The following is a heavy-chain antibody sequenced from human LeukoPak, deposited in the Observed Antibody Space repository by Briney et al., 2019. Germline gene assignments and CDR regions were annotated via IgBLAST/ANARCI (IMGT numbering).Heavy chain of an antibody. CDR2: IRYDGSNK. CDR1: GFTFSSYG. CDR3: AKDGGLLWFGELPHQPDY. J-gene: IGHJ4*02. D-gene: IGHD3-10*01. Sequence: PGGSLRLSCAASGFTFSSYGMHWVHQAPGKGLEWVAFIRYDGSNKYYADSVKGRFTISRDNSKNTLYLQMNSLRAEDTAVYYCAKDGGLLWFGELPHQPDYWGQGTLVTVSS. V-gene: IGHV3-30*02.